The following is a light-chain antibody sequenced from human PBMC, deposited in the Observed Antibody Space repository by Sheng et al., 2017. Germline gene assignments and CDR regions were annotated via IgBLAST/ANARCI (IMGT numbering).Light chain of an antibody. CDR2: GAS. J-gene: IGKJ4*01. Sequence: EILLTQSPATLSLSPGERATLSCRASQSVSSNYLAWYQQKPGQAPRLLIYGASNRATGIPARFSGSGSGTDFTLTIHSLEPEDSAVYYCQHGAGWPLTFGRGT. CDR3: QHGAGWPLT. CDR1: QSVSSNY. V-gene: IGKV3-20*02.